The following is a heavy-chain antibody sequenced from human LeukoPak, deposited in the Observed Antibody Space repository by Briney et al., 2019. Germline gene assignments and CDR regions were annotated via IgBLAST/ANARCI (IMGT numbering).Heavy chain of an antibody. D-gene: IGHD1-26*01. Sequence: SETLSLTCAVYGGSFSGYYWSWLRQPPGKGLDWIGYIYSSGSTNYNPSLKSRVTISVDTSRNQFSLKLSSVTAADTAVYFCARAGIVGAHYFDYWGQGTLVTVSS. J-gene: IGHJ4*02. V-gene: IGHV4-34*11. CDR3: ARAGIVGAHYFDY. CDR2: IYSSGST. CDR1: GGSFSGYY.